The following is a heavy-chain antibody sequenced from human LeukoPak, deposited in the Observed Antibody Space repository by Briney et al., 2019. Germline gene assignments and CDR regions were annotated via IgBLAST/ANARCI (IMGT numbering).Heavy chain of an antibody. V-gene: IGHV3-23*05. Sequence: GGSLRLSCVASGFSFNTFALTWVRQAPGKGLEWVSTISDYPHYADSVRGRFSISRDNSRKTVFLQMNSLTPEDAATYYCTKDSQGSYDGFWYGTYGMDVWGQGTTFTVSS. CDR2: ISDYP. J-gene: IGHJ6*02. CDR1: GFSFNTFA. D-gene: IGHD3-16*01. CDR3: TKDSQGSYDGFWYGTYGMDV.